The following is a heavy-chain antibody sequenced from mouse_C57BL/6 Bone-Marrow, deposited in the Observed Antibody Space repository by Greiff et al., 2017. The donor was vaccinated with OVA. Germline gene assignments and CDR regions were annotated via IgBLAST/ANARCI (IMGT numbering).Heavy chain of an antibody. CDR1: GYTFTSYW. CDR3: TRSGGLREGYYAMDY. CDR2: IYPGNSDT. V-gene: IGHV1-5*01. D-gene: IGHD2-4*01. Sequence: EVQLQQSGTVLARPGASVKMSCKTSGYTFTSYWMHWVKQRPGQGLEWIGAIYPGNSDTSYNQKFKGKAKLTAVTSASTAYMELSSLTNEDSAVYYCTRSGGLREGYYAMDYWGQGTSVTVAS. J-gene: IGHJ4*01.